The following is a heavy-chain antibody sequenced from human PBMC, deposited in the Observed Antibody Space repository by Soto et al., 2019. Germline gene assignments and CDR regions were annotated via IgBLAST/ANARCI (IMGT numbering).Heavy chain of an antibody. CDR2: INSDGSST. CDR1: GFTFSSYW. CDR3: ARGWVQLWPFDY. J-gene: IGHJ4*02. D-gene: IGHD5-18*01. V-gene: IGHV3-74*01. Sequence: EVQLVEPGGGLVQPGGSLRLSCAASGFTFSSYWMHWVRQAPGKGLVWVSRINSDGSSTSYADSVKGRFTISRDNAKNTLYLQMNSLRAEDTAVYYCARGWVQLWPFDYWGQGTLVTVSS.